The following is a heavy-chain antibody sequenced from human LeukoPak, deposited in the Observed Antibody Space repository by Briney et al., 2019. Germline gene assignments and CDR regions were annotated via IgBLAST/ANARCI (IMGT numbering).Heavy chain of an antibody. V-gene: IGHV3-48*04. CDR1: GFTFSSYS. Sequence: GSLRLSCAASGFTFSSYSMNWVRQAPGKGLEWVSYISSSGSTIYYADSVKGRFTISRDNAKNSLYLQMNSLRAEDTAVYYCASSPLRLRNYFDYWGQGTLVTVSS. D-gene: IGHD3-16*01. CDR3: ASSPLRLRNYFDY. CDR2: ISSSGSTI. J-gene: IGHJ4*02.